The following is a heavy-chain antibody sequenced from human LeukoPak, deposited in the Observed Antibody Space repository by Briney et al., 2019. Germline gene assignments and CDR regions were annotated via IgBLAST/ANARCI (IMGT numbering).Heavy chain of an antibody. D-gene: IGHD1-7*01. J-gene: IGHJ4*02. CDR1: GFTFSSYW. CDR2: INSDGSTT. CDR3: ASLNYGSDY. V-gene: IGHV3-74*01. Sequence: PGGSLRLSCAASGFTFSSYWMHWVRQAPGKGLVWVSNINSDGSTTTYADSVKGRFTISRDNSKNTLYLQTNSLRAEDTAVYYCASLNYGSDYWGQGTLVTVSS.